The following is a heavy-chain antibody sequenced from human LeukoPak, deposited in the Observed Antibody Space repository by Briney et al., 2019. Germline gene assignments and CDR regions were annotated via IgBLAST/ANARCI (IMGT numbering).Heavy chain of an antibody. J-gene: IGHJ5*02. Sequence: SETLSLTCAVSGGSISSSNWWSWVRQPPGKGLEWIGEIYHSGSTNYNPSLKSRVTISVDKSKNQFSLKLSSVTAADTAVYYCARGGARPYYDSSGDWFDPWGQGTLVTVSS. CDR3: ARGGARPYYDSSGDWFDP. D-gene: IGHD3-22*01. CDR1: GGSISSSNW. V-gene: IGHV4-4*02. CDR2: IYHSGST.